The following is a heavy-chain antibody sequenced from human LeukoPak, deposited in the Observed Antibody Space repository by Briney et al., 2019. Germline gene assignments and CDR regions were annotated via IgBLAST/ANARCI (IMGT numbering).Heavy chain of an antibody. V-gene: IGHV3-48*03. CDR2: ISSSGSTI. J-gene: IGHJ6*03. CDR1: GFTFSSYE. Sequence: PGGSLRLSCAASGFTFSSYEMNWVRQAPGKGLEWVSYISSSGSTIYYADSVKGRFTISRDNAKNSLYLQMNSLRAEDTAVYYCARVGGWPYYYYMDVWGKGTTVTVSS. D-gene: IGHD6-19*01. CDR3: ARVGGWPYYYYMDV.